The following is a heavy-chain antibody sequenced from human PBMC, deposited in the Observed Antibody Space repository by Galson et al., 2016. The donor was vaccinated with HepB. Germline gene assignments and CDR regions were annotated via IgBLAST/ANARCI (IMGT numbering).Heavy chain of an antibody. CDR2: IYHSGST. J-gene: IGHJ6*02. CDR1: GVSIRSYS. D-gene: IGHD3-10*01. Sequence: SETLSLTCTVSGVSIRSYSWTWIRQPPGKGLEWIGYIYHSGSTKYNHSLKSRVTISVDTSKNQLSLKLTSVIAADTAFYYCARIGNYISGVRGMDVWGQGTTGTVSS. V-gene: IGHV4-59*01. CDR3: ARIGNYISGVRGMDV.